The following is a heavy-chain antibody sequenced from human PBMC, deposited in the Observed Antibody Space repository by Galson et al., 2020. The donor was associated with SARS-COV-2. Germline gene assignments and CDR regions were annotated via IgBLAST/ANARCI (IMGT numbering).Heavy chain of an antibody. CDR1: RGTFSNSD. CDR3: VRGEVQTLDY. Sequence: SVKVSCKASRGTFSNSDVNWVRQPPAQGLEWLGGIIHVFHSAKYAQKLQGRVTITADEPTTTAYMELTSLTSDDTAVYFCVRGEVQTLDYWGQGTLVTVSS. J-gene: IGHJ4*02. V-gene: IGHV1-69*13. D-gene: IGHD1-1*01. CDR2: IIHVFHSA.